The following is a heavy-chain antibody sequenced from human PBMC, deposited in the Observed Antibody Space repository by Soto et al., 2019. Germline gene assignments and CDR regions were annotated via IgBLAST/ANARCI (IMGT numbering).Heavy chain of an antibody. Sequence: GASVKVSCKASGYTFTSYYMHWVRQAPGQGLEWMGIINPSGGSTSYAQKFQGRVTMTRDTSTSTVYMELSSLRSEDTAVYYCARQGGPGIAVAGALRAFDIWGQGTMVTVSS. CDR1: GYTFTSYY. CDR2: INPSGGST. CDR3: ARQGGPGIAVAGALRAFDI. J-gene: IGHJ3*02. D-gene: IGHD6-19*01. V-gene: IGHV1-46*01.